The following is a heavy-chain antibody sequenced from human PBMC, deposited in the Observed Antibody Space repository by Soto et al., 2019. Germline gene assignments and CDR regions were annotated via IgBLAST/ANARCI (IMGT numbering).Heavy chain of an antibody. CDR3: ARGVTGNERYDFWSPQNRVYFDY. V-gene: IGHV4-30-4*01. J-gene: IGHJ4*02. D-gene: IGHD3-3*01. Sequence: QVQLQESGPGLVKPSQTLSLICTVSGGSISSGDYYWSWIRQPPGKGLEWIGYIYYSGSTYYNPCLKRRVTIAVDTSKNQFSLKLSSVTAADTAVYFCARGVTGNERYDFWSPQNRVYFDYWGQGTLVTVSS. CDR2: IYYSGST. CDR1: GGSISSGDYY.